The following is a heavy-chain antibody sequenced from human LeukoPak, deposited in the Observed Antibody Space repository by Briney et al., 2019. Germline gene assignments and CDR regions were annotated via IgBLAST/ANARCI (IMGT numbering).Heavy chain of an antibody. J-gene: IGHJ4*02. V-gene: IGHV1-2*02. Sequence: ASVKVSCKASGYTXTGYYMHLVRQAPGQGLEWMGWINPNSGGTNYAQKFQGRVTMTRDTSISTAYMELSRLRSDDTAVYYCARDSDYGDYGDYWGQGTLVTVSS. CDR3: ARDSDYGDYGDY. CDR2: INPNSGGT. CDR1: GYTXTGYY. D-gene: IGHD4-17*01.